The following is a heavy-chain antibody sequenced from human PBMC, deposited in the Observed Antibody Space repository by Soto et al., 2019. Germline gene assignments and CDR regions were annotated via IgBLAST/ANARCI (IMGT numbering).Heavy chain of an antibody. Sequence: PGGSLRLSCAASGFTFSSYGMSWVRQAPGKGLEWVSSIGGSGTTTYYADSVKGRFTISRDNSKNTLYLQMNSLRVEDTAIYYCKTVTGPQIIDYWGQGTLVTVSS. J-gene: IGHJ4*02. CDR2: IGGSGTTT. D-gene: IGHD6-19*01. CDR1: GFTFSSYG. V-gene: IGHV3-23*01. CDR3: KTVTGPQIIDY.